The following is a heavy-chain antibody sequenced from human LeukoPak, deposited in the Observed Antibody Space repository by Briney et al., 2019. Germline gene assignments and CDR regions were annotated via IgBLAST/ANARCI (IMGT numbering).Heavy chain of an antibody. CDR1: GGSVISHY. D-gene: IGHD2/OR15-2a*01. Sequence: PSETLSLTCTVSGGSVISHYWSWIRQSPGKGLEWIGYIYYSGSTNYNPSLKGRITISIDTSNNRFSLKVTSVTAADTAVYYCARDHAFGSYGMDVWGQGTTVTVSS. CDR3: ARDHAFGSYGMDV. J-gene: IGHJ6*02. CDR2: IYYSGST. V-gene: IGHV4-59*02.